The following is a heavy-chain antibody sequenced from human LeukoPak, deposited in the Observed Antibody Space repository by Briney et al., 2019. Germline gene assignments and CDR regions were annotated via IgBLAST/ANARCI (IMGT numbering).Heavy chain of an antibody. V-gene: IGHV3-53*01. CDR2: IYSGGST. D-gene: IGHD1-14*01. Sequence: GGSLRLSCAVSGFTVSTNYMSWVRQAPGKGLEWVSVIYSGGSTYYADSVNGRFTITRDNSKSTLYLQMNSLRAEDTAVYYCAREGDPTGGYFDYWGQGTLVTVSS. J-gene: IGHJ4*02. CDR3: AREGDPTGGYFDY. CDR1: GFTVSTNY.